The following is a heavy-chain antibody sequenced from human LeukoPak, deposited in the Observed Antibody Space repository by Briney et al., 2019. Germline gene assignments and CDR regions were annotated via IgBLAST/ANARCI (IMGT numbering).Heavy chain of an antibody. J-gene: IGHJ4*02. Sequence: GASVKVSCKASGGTFSSHTINWVRQAPGQGLEWMGRIIPMLGIANYAQRFQGRVTITADKSTSTAYMELSSLRSEDTAVYYCARDERHRISGTTLDYWGQGTLVTVSS. V-gene: IGHV1-69*04. CDR3: ARDERHRISGTTLDY. CDR2: IIPMLGIA. D-gene: IGHD1-20*01. CDR1: GGTFSSHT.